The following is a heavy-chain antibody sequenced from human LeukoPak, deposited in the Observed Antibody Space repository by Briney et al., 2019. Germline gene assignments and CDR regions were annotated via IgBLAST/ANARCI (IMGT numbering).Heavy chain of an antibody. D-gene: IGHD6-13*01. CDR3: ARDKGESSTPLFDY. Sequence: SETLSLTCTVSGGSISSYYWSWIRQPPGKGLEWIGYIYYSGSTNYNPSLKSRVTISVDTSKNQFSLKLSSVTAADTAVYYCARDKGESSTPLFDYWGQGTLVTVSS. J-gene: IGHJ4*02. CDR2: IYYSGST. V-gene: IGHV4-59*01. CDR1: GGSISSYY.